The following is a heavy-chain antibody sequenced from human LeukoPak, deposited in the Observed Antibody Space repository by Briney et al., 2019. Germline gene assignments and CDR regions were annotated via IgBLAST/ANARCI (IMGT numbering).Heavy chain of an antibody. J-gene: IGHJ4*02. D-gene: IGHD6-19*01. CDR1: GGSISSYN. CDR2: IYSSAST. CDR3: ARVLGGSSGCFGY. V-gene: IGHV4-59*01. Sequence: SETLSLTCTVSGGSISSYNWSWIRKPQGKGMEWIVYIYSSASTNYNLSLKSRVSISVDTSKNQLSLNLRSVTSADTAVYYCARVLGGSSGCFGYWGQGTLLSASS.